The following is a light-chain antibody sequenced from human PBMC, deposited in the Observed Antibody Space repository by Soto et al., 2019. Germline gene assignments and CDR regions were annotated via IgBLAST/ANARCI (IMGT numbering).Light chain of an antibody. CDR3: SSHTSRSTSYV. CDR2: DVS. Sequence: QSVLTQPASVSGSPGQSITISCTGTSSDVGGYNYVSWYQQHPGKAPKLMIYDVSNRPSGVSNRFSGSKSANTASLTISGLQAEDEADYYCSSHTSRSTSYVFGTGTKVT. J-gene: IGLJ1*01. V-gene: IGLV2-14*01. CDR1: SSDVGGYNY.